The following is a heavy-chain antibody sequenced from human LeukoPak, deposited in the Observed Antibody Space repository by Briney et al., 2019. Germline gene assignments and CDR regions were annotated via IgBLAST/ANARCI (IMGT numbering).Heavy chain of an antibody. Sequence: SETLSLTCTVSGGSISSSYYYWGWIRQPPGKGLEWIGSIYYSGSTYYNPSLKSRVTISVDTSKNQFSLKLSSVTAADTAVYYCARVLSPPITRVDWGQGTLVTVSS. D-gene: IGHD3-10*01. CDR1: GGSISSSYYY. J-gene: IGHJ1*01. CDR2: IYYSGST. V-gene: IGHV4-39*07. CDR3: ARVLSPPITRVD.